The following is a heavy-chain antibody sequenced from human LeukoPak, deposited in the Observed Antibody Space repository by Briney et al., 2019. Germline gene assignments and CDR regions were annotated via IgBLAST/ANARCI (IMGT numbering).Heavy chain of an antibody. J-gene: IGHJ6*03. V-gene: IGHV1-69*06. D-gene: IGHD6-13*01. CDR2: FIPIFGTA. CDR3: AREGYSSSWYSSFGYYYYYMDV. Sequence: SVKASCKAPGSTFSSYAITWVRQAPGQGLDWMGGFIPIFGTANYAQKFQGRVTSTADKSTSTAYMELSSLRSEDTAVYYCAREGYSSSWYSSFGYYYYYMDVWGKGTTVTISS. CDR1: GSTFSSYA.